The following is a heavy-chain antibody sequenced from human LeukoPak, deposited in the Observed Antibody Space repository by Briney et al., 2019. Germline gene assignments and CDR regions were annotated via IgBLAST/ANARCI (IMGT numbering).Heavy chain of an antibody. V-gene: IGHV1-2*02. CDR1: GYTFTGYY. CDR2: INPNSGGT. D-gene: IGHD6-19*01. J-gene: IGHJ3*02. CDR3: ARDWGAVADDAFDI. Sequence: ASVKVSCKASGYTFTGYYMHWVRQPPGQGLEWMGWINPNSGGTNYAQKFQGRVTMTRDTSISTAYMELSRLRSDDTAVYYCARDWGAVADDAFDIWGQGTMVTVSS.